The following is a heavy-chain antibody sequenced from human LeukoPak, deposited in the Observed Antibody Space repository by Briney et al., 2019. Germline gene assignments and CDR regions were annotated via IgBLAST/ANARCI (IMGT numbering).Heavy chain of an antibody. V-gene: IGHV1-69*13. D-gene: IGHD1-1*01. Sequence: GASVKVSCKASGGTFSSYAINWVRQAPGQGLEWMGGINPIFGTTNYAQKFHGRVTITADEDTSTAYMELSSLRSEDTAVYYCARSQLERRDLHHYYYYGMDVWGKGTTVTVSS. J-gene: IGHJ6*04. CDR3: ARSQLERRDLHHYYYYGMDV. CDR1: GGTFSSYA. CDR2: INPIFGTT.